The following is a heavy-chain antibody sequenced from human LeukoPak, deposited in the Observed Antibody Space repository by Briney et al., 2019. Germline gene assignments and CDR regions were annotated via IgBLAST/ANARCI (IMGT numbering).Heavy chain of an antibody. V-gene: IGHV3-7*01. CDR3: AALWEGGY. Sequence: PGGSLTLSCAASGLTFSSYWMSWVRQAPGKGLEWVADIKQDGSQEYYVDSVKGRFTISRDSAKNSLFLQVNSLRAEDTAVYYCAALWEGGYWGQGTLVTVSS. J-gene: IGHJ4*02. CDR2: IKQDGSQE. CDR1: GLTFSSYW. D-gene: IGHD3-16*01.